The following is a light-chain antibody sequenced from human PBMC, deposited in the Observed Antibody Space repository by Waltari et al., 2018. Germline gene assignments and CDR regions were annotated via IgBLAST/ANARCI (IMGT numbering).Light chain of an antibody. CDR1: SSHLGSTT. CDR3: AAWDDSLNGYV. Sequence: QSVLTQPPSASGTPGQRVTISCSGSSSHLGSTTVNWYQQLPGTAPKLLSYSNNQRPSGVPDRFSGSKSGTSASLAISGLQSEDEADYYCAAWDDSLNGYVFGTGTKVTVL. J-gene: IGLJ1*01. V-gene: IGLV1-44*01. CDR2: SNN.